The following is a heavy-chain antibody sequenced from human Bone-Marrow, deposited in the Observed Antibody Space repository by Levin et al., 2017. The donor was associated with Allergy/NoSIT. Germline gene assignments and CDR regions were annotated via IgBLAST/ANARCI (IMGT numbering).Heavy chain of an antibody. CDR3: AKGNGRTVFGEETDY. J-gene: IGHJ4*02. V-gene: IGHV3-30*18. CDR1: GFSFSSYA. D-gene: IGHD3-3*01. Sequence: LSLTCATSGFSFSSYAMHWVRQAPGKGLEWLAVISYDESDAYYADSVEGRFIVSRDTSKNTLILQMQSLRGEDTAVYYCAKGNGRTVFGEETDYWGQGTLVIVSS. CDR2: ISYDESDA.